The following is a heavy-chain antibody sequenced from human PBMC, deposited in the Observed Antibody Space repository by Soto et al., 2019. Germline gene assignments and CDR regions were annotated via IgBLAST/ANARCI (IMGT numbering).Heavy chain of an antibody. J-gene: IGHJ6*02. CDR2: INHSGST. D-gene: IGHD1-7*01. Sequence: TSETLSLTCAVYGGSFSGYYWSWIRQPPGKGLEWIGEINHSGSTNYNPSLKSRVTISVDTSKNQFSLKLSSVTAADTAVYYCASELRGYYYYGMDVWGQGTTVTVSS. CDR3: ASELRGYYYYGMDV. V-gene: IGHV4-34*01. CDR1: GGSFSGYY.